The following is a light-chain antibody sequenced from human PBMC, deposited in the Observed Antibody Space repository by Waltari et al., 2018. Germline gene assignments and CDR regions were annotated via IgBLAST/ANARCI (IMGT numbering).Light chain of an antibody. CDR2: AVT. Sequence: QSALTQPASVSGSPGQSITISCTGTSSDVGGYNFVSWYQQHPGKAPKLMIYAVTNRPPGGPYRFSGSKSGNTASLTISGLQVEDEADYYCTSYPSTSTLVFGGGTKLTVL. CDR1: SSDVGGYNF. CDR3: TSYPSTSTLV. V-gene: IGLV2-14*01. J-gene: IGLJ2*01.